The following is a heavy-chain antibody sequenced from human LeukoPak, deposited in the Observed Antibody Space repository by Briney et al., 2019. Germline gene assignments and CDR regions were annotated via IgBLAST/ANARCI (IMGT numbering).Heavy chain of an antibody. CDR1: GFTFGSYG. CDR2: ISYDGSNK. V-gene: IGHV3-30*18. D-gene: IGHD5-12*01. Sequence: QPGGSLRLSCAASGFTFGSYGMHWVRQAPGKGLEWVAVISYDGSNKYYADSVKGRFTISRDNSKNTLYLQMNSLRAEDTAVYYCAKDMKWLRWTGAFDIWGQGTMVTVSS. CDR3: AKDMKWLRWTGAFDI. J-gene: IGHJ3*02.